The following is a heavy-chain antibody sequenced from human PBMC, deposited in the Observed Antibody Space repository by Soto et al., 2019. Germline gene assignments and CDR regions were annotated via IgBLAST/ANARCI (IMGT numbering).Heavy chain of an antibody. CDR1: GYTFTGYY. Sequence: QVQLVQSGAEVKKPGASVKVSCKASGYTFTGYYMHWVRQAPGQGLEWMEWINTNNGGTNYAQKYQGWVTRTRDTSMNTAYRELSRLRSDATAVYYCAREGSPHYYCYHLDISGKGTTVTVSS. V-gene: IGHV1-2*04. CDR2: INTNNGGT. CDR3: AREGSPHYYCYHLDI. D-gene: IGHD6-13*01. J-gene: IGHJ6*03.